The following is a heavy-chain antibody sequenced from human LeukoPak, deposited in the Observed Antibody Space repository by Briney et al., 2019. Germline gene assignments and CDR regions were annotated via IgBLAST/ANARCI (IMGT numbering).Heavy chain of an antibody. J-gene: IGHJ3*02. CDR2: VYQSGDT. CDR1: GGSITSSNW. Sequence: SETLSLTCGVSGGSITSSNWWSWVRQPPGKGLEWIGEVYQSGDTFYSPSLESRVTISMDKSNNQFSLNLISVTAADTAVYYCARAATIIRGVPEADAFDIWGQGTKVTVSS. CDR3: ARAATIIRGVPEADAFDI. D-gene: IGHD3-10*01. V-gene: IGHV4-4*02.